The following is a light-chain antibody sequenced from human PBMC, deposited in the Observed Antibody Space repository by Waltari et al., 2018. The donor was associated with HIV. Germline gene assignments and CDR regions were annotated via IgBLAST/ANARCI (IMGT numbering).Light chain of an antibody. V-gene: IGLV2-14*01. CDR1: SSDVGAYDY. CDR2: RNS. J-gene: IGLJ3*02. Sequence: QSALTQPASVSASPGQSITISCTGTSSDVGAYDYVSWYKYHPGKAPQLLIYRNSPRPSGVRDRFSGSKSGTSASLAINDLRSEDEAEYHCAAWDDSLSGWVFGGGTNLTVL. CDR3: AAWDDSLSGWV.